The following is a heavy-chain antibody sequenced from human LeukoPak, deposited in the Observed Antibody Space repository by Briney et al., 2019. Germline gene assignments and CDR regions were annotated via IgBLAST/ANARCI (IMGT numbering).Heavy chain of an antibody. CDR1: GGSISSTTYY. V-gene: IGHV4-39*07. CDR2: NSGST. CDR3: ARDIGLFPHVSFDP. Sequence: PSQTLSLTCTVSGGSISSTTYYWGWIRQPPGKGLEWIGNNSGSTYYNPSLKSRVTMSVDTSKNQFSLKVSSVTAADSAVYYCARDIGLFPHVSFDPWGQGTLVTVSS. D-gene: IGHD2-21*01. J-gene: IGHJ5*02.